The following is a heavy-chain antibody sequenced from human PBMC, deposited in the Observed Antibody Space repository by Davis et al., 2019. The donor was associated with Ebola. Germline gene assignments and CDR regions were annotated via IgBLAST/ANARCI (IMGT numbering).Heavy chain of an antibody. D-gene: IGHD4-17*01. CDR3: ARADYGNYYGMDV. V-gene: IGHV1-2*04. J-gene: IGHJ6*02. CDR2: INPNSGGT. Sequence: AASVQVSCKASGYTFTGYYMHWVRQAPGQGLEWMGWINPNSGGTNYAQKFQGWVTMTRDTSISTAYMELSRLRSDDTAVYYCARADYGNYYGMDVWGQGTTVTVSS. CDR1: GYTFTGYY.